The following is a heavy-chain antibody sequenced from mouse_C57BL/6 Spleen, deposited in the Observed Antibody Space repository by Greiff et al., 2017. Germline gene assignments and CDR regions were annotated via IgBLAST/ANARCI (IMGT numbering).Heavy chain of an antibody. CDR3: ARLGNYVYWYFDV. CDR1: GFTFSDYY. CDR2: ISNGGGST. Sequence: EVNVVESGGGLVQPGGSLKLSCAASGFTFSDYYMYWVRQTPEKRLEWVAYISNGGGSTYYPDTVKGRFTISRDNAKNTLYLQMSRLKSEDTAMYYCARLGNYVYWYFDVWGTGTTVTVSS. D-gene: IGHD2-1*01. J-gene: IGHJ1*03. V-gene: IGHV5-12*01.